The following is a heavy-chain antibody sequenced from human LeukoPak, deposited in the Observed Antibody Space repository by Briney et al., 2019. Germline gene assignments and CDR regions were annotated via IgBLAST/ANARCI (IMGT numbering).Heavy chain of an antibody. J-gene: IGHJ3*02. Sequence: PGGSLRLSCAAYGFNFNNYGMHWVRQAPGKGLEWVAVIWYDGSKTYYADSVKGRVTISRDNSKSKLYLQMNSLRAGDTALYYCAKDIVVVTAIQNVFDIWGQGTMVTVSS. V-gene: IGHV3-33*06. D-gene: IGHD2-21*02. CDR1: GFNFNNYG. CDR3: AKDIVVVTAIQNVFDI. CDR2: IWYDGSKT.